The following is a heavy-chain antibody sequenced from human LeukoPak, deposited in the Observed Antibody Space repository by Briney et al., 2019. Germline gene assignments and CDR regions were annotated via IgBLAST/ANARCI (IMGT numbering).Heavy chain of an antibody. Sequence: ASVKVSCKASGYTFTSYGISWVRQAPGQRLEWMGWINADNGNTKYSQKFQGRVTITRDTSASTAYMELSSLRSEDTAVYYCARVVVGATRYDYWGQGTLVTVSS. CDR1: GYTFTSYG. J-gene: IGHJ4*02. CDR3: ARVVVGATRYDY. V-gene: IGHV1-3*01. CDR2: INADNGNT. D-gene: IGHD1-26*01.